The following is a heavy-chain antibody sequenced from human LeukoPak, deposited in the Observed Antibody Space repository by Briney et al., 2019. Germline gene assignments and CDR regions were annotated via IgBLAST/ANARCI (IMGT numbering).Heavy chain of an antibody. J-gene: IGHJ5*02. V-gene: IGHV1-2*02. CDR3: ARGIAAGLNWFDP. CDR2: VNPNSGGT. D-gene: IGHD6-13*01. Sequence: GASVKVSCKTPGYTFTGYYIHWVRQAPGQGLEWMGWVNPNSGGTHCAQKFQGRVTMTRDTSISTAYMELRSLRSDDTAVYYCARGIAAGLNWFDPWGQGTLVTVSS. CDR1: GYTFTGYY.